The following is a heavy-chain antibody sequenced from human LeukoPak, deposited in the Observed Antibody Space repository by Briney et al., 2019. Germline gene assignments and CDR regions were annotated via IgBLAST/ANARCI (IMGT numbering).Heavy chain of an antibody. J-gene: IGHJ4*02. CDR3: AREPRGYYDFWSGYYVLDY. Sequence: ASVKVSCKASGYTFTTYPMNWVRQAPGQGLEWMGWINTNTGNPTYAQGFTGRFVFSLDTSVSTAYLQISSLKAEDTAVYYCAREPRGYYDFWSGYYVLDYWGQGTLVTVSS. D-gene: IGHD3-3*01. V-gene: IGHV7-4-1*02. CDR1: GYTFTTYP. CDR2: INTNTGNP.